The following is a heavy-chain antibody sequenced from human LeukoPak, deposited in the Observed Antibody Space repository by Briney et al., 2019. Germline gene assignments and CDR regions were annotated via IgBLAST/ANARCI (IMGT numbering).Heavy chain of an antibody. V-gene: IGHV1-46*01. D-gene: IGHD3-16*02. CDR1: GYTFTSYY. CDR3: ARMITFGGVIANDY. CDR2: INPSGGST. Sequence: ASVKVSCKASGYTFTSYYMHWVRQAPGQGLEWMGIINPSGGSTSYAQKFQGRVTMTRDTSISTAYMELSRLRSDDSAVYYCARMITFGGVIANDYWGQGTLVTVSS. J-gene: IGHJ4*02.